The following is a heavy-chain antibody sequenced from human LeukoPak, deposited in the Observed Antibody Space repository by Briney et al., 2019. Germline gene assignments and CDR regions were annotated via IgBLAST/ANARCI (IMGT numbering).Heavy chain of an antibody. V-gene: IGHV4-4*09. CDR3: ARRAAARRAFDI. D-gene: IGHD6-25*01. CDR2: IYPSGST. Sequence: SETLSLTCTVSDDSISGYYYIWIRQPPGKGLEWIAYIYPSGSTKYNPSLKSPVTVSVDTSKNQLSLRLSSVTAADTAVYYCARRAAARRAFDIWGQGTTVTVSS. J-gene: IGHJ3*02. CDR1: DDSISGYY.